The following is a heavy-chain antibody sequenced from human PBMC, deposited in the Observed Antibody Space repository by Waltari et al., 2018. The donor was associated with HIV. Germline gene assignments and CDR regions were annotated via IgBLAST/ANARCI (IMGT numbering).Heavy chain of an antibody. V-gene: IGHV4-34*01. CDR3: ARDSVPSFDYGDYYYYGMDV. Sequence: QVQLQQWGAGLLRPSVTLSLTCAVYGGSFSGYYWRWIRQPPGKGLEGIGEINHSGSSNYNPSLKSRVTISVDTSKNQFSLRLRSVTAADTAVYYCARDSVPSFDYGDYYYYGMDVWSQGTTVTVSS. CDR2: INHSGSS. D-gene: IGHD4-17*01. J-gene: IGHJ6*01. CDR1: GGSFSGYY.